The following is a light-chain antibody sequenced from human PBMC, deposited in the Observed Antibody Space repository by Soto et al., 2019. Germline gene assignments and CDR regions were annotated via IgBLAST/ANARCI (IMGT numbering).Light chain of an antibody. CDR2: VDSYGSH. Sequence: QTVVTQSPSASAPLGASVKFTCTLSSGHSTYAIAWHQQQPEKGPRFLMKVDSYGSHRKGDGIPDRLSGSSSGAERYLTISSLQSEDEGDYYCQTWGTGIVVFGGGTKVTVL. CDR1: SGHSTYA. J-gene: IGLJ3*02. V-gene: IGLV4-69*01. CDR3: QTWGTGIVV.